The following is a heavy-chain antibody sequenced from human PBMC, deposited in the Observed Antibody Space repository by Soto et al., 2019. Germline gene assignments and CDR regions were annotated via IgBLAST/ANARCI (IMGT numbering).Heavy chain of an antibody. D-gene: IGHD3-10*01. CDR1: GGSISSGGYY. Sequence: SETLSLTCTVSGGSISSGGYYWSWIRQHPGKGLEWIGYIYYSGSTYYNPSLKSRVTISVDTSKNQFSLKLSSVTAADTAVYYCARVHGATMVRGVIINGAFDIWGQGTMVTVSS. V-gene: IGHV4-31*03. CDR2: IYYSGST. CDR3: ARVHGATMVRGVIINGAFDI. J-gene: IGHJ3*02.